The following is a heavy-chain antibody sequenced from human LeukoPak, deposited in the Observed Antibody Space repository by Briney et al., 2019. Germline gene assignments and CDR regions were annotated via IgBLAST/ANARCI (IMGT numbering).Heavy chain of an antibody. CDR1: GFTFSGYW. CDR2: ISGSGDST. J-gene: IGHJ6*02. Sequence: GGSLRLSCAASGFTFSGYWMHWVRQAPGKGLEWVSAISGSGDSTYYADSVKGRFTISRDNSKNTLYLQVNSLRAEDTAVYYCAKPRGDYVSYHYGIDVWGQGTTVTVSS. V-gene: IGHV3-23*01. D-gene: IGHD4-17*01. CDR3: AKPRGDYVSYHYGIDV.